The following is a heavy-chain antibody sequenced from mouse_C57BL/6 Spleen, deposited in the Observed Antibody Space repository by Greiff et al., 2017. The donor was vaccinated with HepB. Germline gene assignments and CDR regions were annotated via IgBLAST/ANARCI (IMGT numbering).Heavy chain of an antibody. CDR2: IYPGDGDT. J-gene: IGHJ1*03. CDR1: GYAFSSSW. CDR3: ARSNYYGSSYGWYFDV. Sequence: QVQLQQSGPELVKPGASVKISCKASGYAFSSSWMNWVKQRPGKGLEWIGRIYPGDGDTNYNGKFKGKATLTADKSSSTAYMQLSSLTSEDSAVYVCARSNYYGSSYGWYFDVWGTGTTVTVSS. D-gene: IGHD1-1*01. V-gene: IGHV1-82*01.